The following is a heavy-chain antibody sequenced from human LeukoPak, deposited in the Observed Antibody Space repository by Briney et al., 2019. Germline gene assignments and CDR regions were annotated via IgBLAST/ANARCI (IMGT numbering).Heavy chain of an antibody. D-gene: IGHD3-10*01. V-gene: IGHV3-11*04. CDR1: GFTFSDYY. Sequence: GGSLRLSCAASGFTFSDYYMSWIRQAPGKGLEWVSYISSSGSTIYYADSVKGRFTISRDNAKNSLYLQMNSLRAEDTAVYYCAREFRGSGSYYMGPYYYYMDVWGKGTTVTISS. CDR2: ISSSGSTI. J-gene: IGHJ6*03. CDR3: AREFRGSGSYYMGPYYYYMDV.